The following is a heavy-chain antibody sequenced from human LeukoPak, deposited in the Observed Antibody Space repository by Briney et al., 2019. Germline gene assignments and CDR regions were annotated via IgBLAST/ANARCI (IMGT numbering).Heavy chain of an antibody. CDR1: GFTFSSYA. Sequence: PGGSLRLSCAASGFTFSSYAMSWVRQAPGKGLEWVSVISGSGGSTYYADSVKGRFTISRDNGKNSLYLQMNSLIAEDTAVYYCARDWGSGGWPIFDYWGQGSLVTVSS. J-gene: IGHJ4*02. D-gene: IGHD6-19*01. CDR3: ARDWGSGGWPIFDY. CDR2: ISGSGGST. V-gene: IGHV3-23*01.